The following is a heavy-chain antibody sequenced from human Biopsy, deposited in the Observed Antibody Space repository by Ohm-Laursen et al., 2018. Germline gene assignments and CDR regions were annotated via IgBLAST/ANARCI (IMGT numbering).Heavy chain of an antibody. CDR1: GGTFSNYG. V-gene: IGHV1-69*06. Sequence: GASVKVSCKAPGGTFSNYGVNWVRQAPGQGLEWLGGNIPILGTGNYAQKFQDRVTVAAGTSTSTATMELRSLRSDDTAVYYCATVRGLVWFGELIAWGQGTLVTVSS. CDR3: ATVRGLVWFGELIA. D-gene: IGHD3-10*01. CDR2: NIPILGTG. J-gene: IGHJ5*02.